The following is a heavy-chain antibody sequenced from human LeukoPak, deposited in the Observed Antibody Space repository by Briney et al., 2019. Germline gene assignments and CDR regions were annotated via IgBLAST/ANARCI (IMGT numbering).Heavy chain of an antibody. CDR1: GFTFDDYA. J-gene: IGHJ4*02. V-gene: IGHV3-43D*03. Sequence: HPGGSLRLSCAASGFTFDDYAMHWVRQAPGKGLEWVSLISWDGGSTYYADSVKGRFTISRDNSKNSLYLQMNSLRAEDTALYYCAKGRRWELGSLFDYWGQGTLVTVSS. CDR2: ISWDGGST. CDR3: AKGRRWELGSLFDY. D-gene: IGHD1-26*01.